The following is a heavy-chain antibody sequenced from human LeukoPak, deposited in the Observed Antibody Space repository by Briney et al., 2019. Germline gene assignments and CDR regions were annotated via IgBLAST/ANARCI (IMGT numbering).Heavy chain of an antibody. CDR3: ARDLYGDLDY. Sequence: SETLSLTCTVSRYSISSGCYWGWTRQPPGKGLEWIGSIYHSGSTYYNPSLKSRVTISVDTSKNQFSLKLSSVTAADTAVYYCARDLYGDLDYWGQGTLVTVSS. D-gene: IGHD4-17*01. V-gene: IGHV4-38-2*02. CDR1: RYSISSGCY. CDR2: IYHSGST. J-gene: IGHJ4*02.